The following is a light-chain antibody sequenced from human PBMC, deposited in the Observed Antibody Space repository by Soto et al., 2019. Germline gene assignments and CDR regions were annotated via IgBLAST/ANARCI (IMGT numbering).Light chain of an antibody. CDR2: NVY. V-gene: IGLV2-14*03. CDR3: SAYTVSRTYV. J-gene: IGLJ1*01. CDR1: SSGVGAYNF. Sequence: QSVLTQPASVSGSPGQSITISCTGTSSGVGAYNFVSWHQQHPGKAPKLMIYNVYDRPSGISYRFSGSKSGNTASLTISGLQGEDEADYYCSAYTVSRTYVFGTGTKVTV.